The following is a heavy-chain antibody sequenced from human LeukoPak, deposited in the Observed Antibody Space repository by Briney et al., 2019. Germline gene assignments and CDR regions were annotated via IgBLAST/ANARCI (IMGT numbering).Heavy chain of an antibody. CDR3: EKSKNNYYSSGCFDY. CDR2: ISGDGGST. D-gene: IGHD3-22*01. CDR1: GFSFDDYA. J-gene: IGHJ4*02. V-gene: IGHV3-43*02. Sequence: PGGSLRLSCAASGFSFDDYAMHWVPQAPRKGLERVSLISGDGGSTYYADSVKGRFTISRDNSKNSLYLQMKSLRTEDTAWYYCEKSKNNYYSSGCFDYWGQGTLVTVSS.